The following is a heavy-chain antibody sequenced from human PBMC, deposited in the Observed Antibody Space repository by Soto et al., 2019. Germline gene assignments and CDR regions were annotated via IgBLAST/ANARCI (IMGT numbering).Heavy chain of an antibody. CDR2: IIPIFGTA. CDR1: GGTFSSYA. D-gene: IGHD6-13*01. J-gene: IGHJ5*02. CDR3: ARPFTGYSSSWYWFDP. Sequence: SVKVSCKASGGTFSSYAISWVRQAPGQGLEWMGGIIPIFGTANYAQKFQDRVTITADESTSTAYMELSSLRSEDTAVYYCARPFTGYSSSWYWFDPWGQGTLVTVSS. V-gene: IGHV1-69*13.